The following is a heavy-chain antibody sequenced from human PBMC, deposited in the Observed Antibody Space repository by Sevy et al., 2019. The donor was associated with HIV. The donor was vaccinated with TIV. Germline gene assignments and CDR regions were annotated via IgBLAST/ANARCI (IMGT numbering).Heavy chain of an antibody. V-gene: IGHV3-53*01. CDR3: ARDHDYGDYYFDY. J-gene: IGHJ4*02. CDR1: GFTVSSNY. CDR2: IYSGGST. D-gene: IGHD4-17*01. Sequence: GGSLRLSCAASGFTVSSNYMSWVRQAPGKGLEWVSVIYSGGSTYYADSVKGRFTISRDNSKNTLYLQMNSLRAEDTFAYYCARDHDYGDYYFDYWGQGTLVTVSS.